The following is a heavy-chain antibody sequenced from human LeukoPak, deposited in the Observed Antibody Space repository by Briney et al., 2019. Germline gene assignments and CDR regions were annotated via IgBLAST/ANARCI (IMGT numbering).Heavy chain of an antibody. CDR1: GGSIINSIYH. D-gene: IGHD6-19*01. CDR2: IHHTGPT. V-gene: IGHV4-39*01. CDR3: ARHSGLAMANYYGMDA. J-gene: IGHJ6*02. Sequence: PSETLSLTCAVSGGSIINSIYHWGWIRQPPGEGLEWIGSIHHTGPTYYNPSLKSQLTISVDTSNNQFSLKLRSVTAADTAVYYCARHSGLAMANYYGMDAWGQGTTVTVSS.